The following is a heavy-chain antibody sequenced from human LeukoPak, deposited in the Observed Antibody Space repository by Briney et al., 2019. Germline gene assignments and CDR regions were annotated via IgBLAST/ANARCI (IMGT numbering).Heavy chain of an antibody. V-gene: IGHV3-74*01. Sequence: GGSLRLSCAASGVTLRSYWMHWVRQAPGKGLVWVSRINSDGSSTNYADSVKGRFTISRDNAKNTLYLQMNSLRDEDTAVYYCARAEWFGVVTGAFDIWGQGTMVTVSS. CDR2: INSDGSST. CDR1: GVTLRSYW. CDR3: ARAEWFGVVTGAFDI. J-gene: IGHJ3*02. D-gene: IGHD3-10*01.